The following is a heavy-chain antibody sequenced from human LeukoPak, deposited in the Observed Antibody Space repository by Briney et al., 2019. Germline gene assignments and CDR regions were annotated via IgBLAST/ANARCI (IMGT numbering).Heavy chain of an antibody. CDR1: GYTFTGYY. CDR3: ARDEGDTMVPGKNWFDP. Sequence: ASVKVSCKASGYTFTGYYMHWVRQAPGQGLEWMGRINPNSGGTNYAQKFQGRVTITADESTSTAYMELSSLRSEDTAVYYCARDEGDTMVPGKNWFDPWGQGTLVTVSS. D-gene: IGHD3-10*01. CDR2: INPNSGGT. J-gene: IGHJ5*02. V-gene: IGHV1-2*06.